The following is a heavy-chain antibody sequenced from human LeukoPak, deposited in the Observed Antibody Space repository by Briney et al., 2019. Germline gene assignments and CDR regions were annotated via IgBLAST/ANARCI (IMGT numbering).Heavy chain of an antibody. Sequence: ASVKVSCKASGYTFTSYGISWVRQAPGQGLEWMGWISAYNGNTNYAQKLQGRVTITTDTSTSKAYMELRSLRSDDRAVYYCARERPLGGNDYWGQGTLVTVSS. CDR2: ISAYNGNT. J-gene: IGHJ4*02. V-gene: IGHV1-18*01. CDR1: GYTFTSYG. D-gene: IGHD4-23*01. CDR3: ARERPLGGNDY.